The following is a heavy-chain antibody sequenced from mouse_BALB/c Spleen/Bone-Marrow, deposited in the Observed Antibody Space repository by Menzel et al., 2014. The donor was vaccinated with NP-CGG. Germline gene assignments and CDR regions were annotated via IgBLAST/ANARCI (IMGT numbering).Heavy chain of an antibody. CDR1: GFDFSRFW. V-gene: IGHV4-1*02. Sequence: DVMLEESGGGLVQPGGSLKLSCAASGFDFSRFWMSWVRQAPGKGLEWIGEINPDSSTINYTPSLKDKFIISRVNAKNTLYLQKSKVRSEDTALYYCTRLHYYGYSAYWGQGTLVTVST. CDR2: INPDSSTI. D-gene: IGHD1-2*01. J-gene: IGHJ3*01. CDR3: TRLHYYGYSAY.